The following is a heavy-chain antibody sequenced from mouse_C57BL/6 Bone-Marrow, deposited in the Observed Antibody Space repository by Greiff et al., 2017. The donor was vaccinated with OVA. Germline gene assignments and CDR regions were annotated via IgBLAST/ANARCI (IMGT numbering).Heavy chain of an antibody. V-gene: IGHV1-15*01. CDR3: TNYDYPWFAY. D-gene: IGHD2-4*01. J-gene: IGHJ3*01. Sequence: VQLQESGAELVRPGASVTLSCKASGYTFTDYEMHWVKQTPVHGLEWIGAIDPETGGTAYNQKFKGKAILTADKSSSTAYMELRSLTSEDSAVYYCTNYDYPWFAYWGQGTLVTVSA. CDR2: IDPETGGT. CDR1: GYTFTDYE.